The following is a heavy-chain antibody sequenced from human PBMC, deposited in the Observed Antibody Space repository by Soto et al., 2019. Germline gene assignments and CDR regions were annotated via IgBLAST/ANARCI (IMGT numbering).Heavy chain of an antibody. CDR1: GGSISSNEW. V-gene: IGHV4-4*02. CDR2: IYDTVTT. J-gene: IGHJ5*02. CDR3: ARAVPFCLGP. D-gene: IGHD3-16*01. Sequence: QVQLQESGPGLVKPSGTLSLTCAISGGSISSNEWWSWVRQPPGKGLEWIGEIYDTVTTNYNPSLKSGVTISIDKSRTQFSLTLTSRTAADTAVYYCARAVPFCLGPWGQGTLVTVSS.